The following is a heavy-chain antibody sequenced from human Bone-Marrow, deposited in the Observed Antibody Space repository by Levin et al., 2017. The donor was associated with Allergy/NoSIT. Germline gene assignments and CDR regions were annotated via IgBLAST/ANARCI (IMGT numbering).Heavy chain of an antibody. CDR2: IGIAGDS. V-gene: IGHV3-13*01. CDR1: GFTFSSYD. J-gene: IGHJ6*02. D-gene: IGHD2-8*01. CDR3: ARDKYGMDV. Sequence: GESLKISCVASGFTFSSYDMHWVRQVTGKGLEWVSAIGIAGDSHYLGSVKGRFIISRENAKNSLYLQMDSLRAGDTAVYYCARDKYGMDVWGQGTTVIVSS.